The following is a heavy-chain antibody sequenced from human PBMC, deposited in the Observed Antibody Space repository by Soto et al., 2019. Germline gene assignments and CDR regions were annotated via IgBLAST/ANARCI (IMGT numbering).Heavy chain of an antibody. V-gene: IGHV2-5*02. D-gene: IGHD3-3*01. J-gene: IGHJ4*02. CDR3: AHRVLRTVFGLVTTTAIYFDF. CDR2: IYWDDDK. Sequence: QITLNESGPTPVXPRQTLTLTXTFSGFSLTTSGVGVGWIRQSPGKAPEWLALIYWDDDKRYSPSLKSRLTITKDTSKNQVVLTMADLDPADTATYYCAHRVLRTVFGLVTTTAIYFDFWGQGTPVAVSS. CDR1: GFSLTTSGVG.